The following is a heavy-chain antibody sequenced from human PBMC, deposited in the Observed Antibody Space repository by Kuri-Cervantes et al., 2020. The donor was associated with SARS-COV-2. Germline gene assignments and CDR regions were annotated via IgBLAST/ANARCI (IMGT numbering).Heavy chain of an antibody. CDR2: IGQDGSVK. CDR3: ARELAVLSVPAAIFEGGPDWFDP. D-gene: IGHD2-2*02. J-gene: IGHJ5*02. V-gene: IGHV3-7*01. Sequence: GGSLRLSCAASGFTFSTSWMSWVRQAPGKGLEWVANIGQDGSVKYYVDSAKGRFTISRDNAKNSLYLQMNSLRTDDMAVYYCARELAVLSVPAAIFEGGPDWFDPWGQGTLVTVSS. CDR1: GFTFSTSW.